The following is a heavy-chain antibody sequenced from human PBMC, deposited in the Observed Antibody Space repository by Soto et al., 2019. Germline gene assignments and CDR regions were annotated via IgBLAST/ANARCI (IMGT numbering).Heavy chain of an antibody. CDR2: ISYDGSNK. CDR3: AKDQRYYDSSGYPGY. Sequence: GGSLRLSCAASGFTLSSYGMHWVRQAPGKGLEWVAVISYDGSNKYYADSVKGRFTISRDNSKNTLYLQMNSLRAEDTAVYYCAKDQRYYDSSGYPGYWGQGTLVTVSS. D-gene: IGHD3-22*01. CDR1: GFTLSSYG. J-gene: IGHJ4*02. V-gene: IGHV3-30*18.